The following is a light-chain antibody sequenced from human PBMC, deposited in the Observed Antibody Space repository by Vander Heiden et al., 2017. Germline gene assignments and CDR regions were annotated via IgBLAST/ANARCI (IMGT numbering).Light chain of an antibody. CDR3: SSYTTSGTFPYV. J-gene: IGLJ1*01. CDR2: DVD. Sequence: QSALTQPASVSVSPGLSITISCTGTSSDIGSYSYVSWYQRHPGKAPKLIIYDVDSRPSGVSNRFSGSKSGKTASLTISGLQAEDEAEYYCSSYTTSGTFPYVFGAGTQVTVL. V-gene: IGLV2-14*01. CDR1: SSDIGSYSY.